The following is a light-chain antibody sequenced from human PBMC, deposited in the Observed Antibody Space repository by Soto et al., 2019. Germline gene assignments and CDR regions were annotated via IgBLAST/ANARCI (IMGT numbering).Light chain of an antibody. CDR1: SSDIGAFNY. V-gene: IGLV2-14*01. J-gene: IGLJ1*01. CDR3: SSYTTAFVYG. Sequence: QSVLTQPASVSGSPRQSITISCTGSSSDIGAFNYVAWYQQHPHKAPKLIIQGVTNRPSGVSSRFSGSKSDYTASLTISGLQAEDMADYYCSSYTTAFVYGFGTGTKVTVL. CDR2: GVT.